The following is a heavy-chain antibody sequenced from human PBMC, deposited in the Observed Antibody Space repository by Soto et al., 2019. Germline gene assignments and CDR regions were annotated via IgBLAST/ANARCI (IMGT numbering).Heavy chain of an antibody. CDR3: ARGGYDYVDYYYYYMDV. CDR1: GFTFSSYW. J-gene: IGHJ6*03. V-gene: IGHV3-74*01. D-gene: IGHD5-12*01. CDR2: INSDGSST. Sequence: GGSLRLSCAASGFTFSSYWMHWVRQAPGKGLVWVSRINSDGSSTSYADSVKGRFTISRDNAKNTLYLQMNSLRAEDTAVYYCARGGYDYVDYYYYYMDVWGKGTTVTVSS.